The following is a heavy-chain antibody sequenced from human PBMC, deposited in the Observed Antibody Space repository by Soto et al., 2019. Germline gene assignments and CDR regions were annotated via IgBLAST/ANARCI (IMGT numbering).Heavy chain of an antibody. CDR1: GGSISPFY. D-gene: IGHD2-15*01. Sequence: PSETLSLTCTVSGGSISPFYWSWVRQPPGKGLEWIGYLYYSGNTNYNPSLKSRVTISVDASKNQVSLRLTSVTAADTAVYYCARVGGVAARTFDYWGQGTVVTVLL. V-gene: IGHV4-59*01. CDR3: ARVGGVAARTFDY. CDR2: LYYSGNT. J-gene: IGHJ4*02.